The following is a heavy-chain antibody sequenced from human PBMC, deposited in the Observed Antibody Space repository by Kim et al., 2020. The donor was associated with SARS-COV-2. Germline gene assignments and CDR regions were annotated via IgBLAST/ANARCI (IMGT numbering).Heavy chain of an antibody. Sequence: GGSLRLSCAASGSTFSSYSMNWVRQAPGKGLEWVSSISSSSSYIYYADSVKGRFTISRDNAKNSLYLQMNSLRAEDTAVYYCARDSGDAGYDSSGYKDYWGQGTLVTVSS. J-gene: IGHJ4*02. CDR3: ARDSGDAGYDSSGYKDY. D-gene: IGHD3-22*01. V-gene: IGHV3-21*01. CDR2: ISSSSSYI. CDR1: GSTFSSYS.